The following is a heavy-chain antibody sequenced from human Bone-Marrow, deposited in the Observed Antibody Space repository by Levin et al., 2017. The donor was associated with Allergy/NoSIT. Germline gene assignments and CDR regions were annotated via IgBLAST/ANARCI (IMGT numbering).Heavy chain of an antibody. CDR1: GFTFSASW. CDR3: VGGTTPNRFDP. D-gene: IGHD2-2*01. J-gene: IGHJ5*02. CDR2: SDIDGSTT. V-gene: IGHV3-74*01. Sequence: GGSLRLSCVASGFTFSASWLPWVRQAPGKGLVWVSRSDIDGSTTTYADPLKGRFTTSGYNPKNTLYLQMNSLRGEDTGVYYCVGGTTPNRFDPWGQGILVTVSS.